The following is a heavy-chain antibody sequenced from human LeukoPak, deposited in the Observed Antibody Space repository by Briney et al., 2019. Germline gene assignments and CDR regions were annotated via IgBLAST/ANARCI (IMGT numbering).Heavy chain of an antibody. CDR3: ARAGSGYSYGYGGNWFDP. D-gene: IGHD5-18*01. Sequence: GASVKVSCKASGYTFTGYYMHWVRQAPGQGLEWMGGIIPIFGTANYAQKFQGRVTITADKSTSTAYMELSSLRSEDTAVYYCARAGSGYSYGYGGNWFDPWGQGTLVTVSS. CDR2: IIPIFGTA. J-gene: IGHJ5*02. CDR1: GYTFTGYY. V-gene: IGHV1-69*06.